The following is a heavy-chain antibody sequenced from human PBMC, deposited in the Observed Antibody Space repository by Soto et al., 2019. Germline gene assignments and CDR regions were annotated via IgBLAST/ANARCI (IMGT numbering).Heavy chain of an antibody. CDR2: ISYDGSNK. CDR1: GFTFSSYG. D-gene: IGHD2-2*01. V-gene: IGHV3-30*03. CDR3: VRDVVVPAAMAGPYHYYYGMDV. J-gene: IGHJ6*02. Sequence: GGSLRLSCAASGFTFSSYGMHWVRQAPGKGLEWVAVISYDGSNKYYADSVKGRFTISRDNSKNTLYLQMNSLRAEDTAVYYCVRDVVVPAAMAGPYHYYYGMDVWGQGTTVTVSS.